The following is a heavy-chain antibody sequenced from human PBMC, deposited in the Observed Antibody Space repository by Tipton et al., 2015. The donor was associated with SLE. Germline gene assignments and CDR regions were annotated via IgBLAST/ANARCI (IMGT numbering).Heavy chain of an antibody. CDR1: GGSISSSSYY. CDR2: IYYSGST. Sequence: LRLSCTVSGGSISSSSYYWGWIRQPPGKGLEWIGSIYYSGSTYYNPSLKSRVTISVDTSKNQFSLKLSSVTAADTAVYYCARTYYYDSSGYPLPADAFDIWGQGTMVTVSS. V-gene: IGHV4-39*01. J-gene: IGHJ3*02. CDR3: ARTYYYDSSGYPLPADAFDI. D-gene: IGHD3-22*01.